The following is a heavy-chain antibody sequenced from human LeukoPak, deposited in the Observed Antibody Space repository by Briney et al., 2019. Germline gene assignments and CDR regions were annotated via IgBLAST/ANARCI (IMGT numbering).Heavy chain of an antibody. CDR3: ASGYCSGGSCGTYFDH. V-gene: IGHV1-46*01. D-gene: IGHD2-15*01. CDR2: INPSGGST. CDR1: GYTFTSYY. J-gene: IGHJ4*02. Sequence: ASVKVSCKASGYTFTSYYMHWVRQAPGQGLEWMGIINPSGGSTSYAQKFQGRVTMTGDTSTSTVYMELSSLRSEDTAVYYCASGYCSGGSCGTYFDHWGQGTLVTVSS.